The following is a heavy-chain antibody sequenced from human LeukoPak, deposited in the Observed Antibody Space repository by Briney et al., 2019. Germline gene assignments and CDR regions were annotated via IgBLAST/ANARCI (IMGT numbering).Heavy chain of an antibody. CDR3: ARPYTAMGSYYFDY. J-gene: IGHJ4*02. D-gene: IGHD5-18*01. Sequence: ASVKVSCKASGGTFSSYAISWVRQAPGQGLEWMGGIIPIFGTANYAQKFQGRVTITADESTSTAYMELSSLRSEDTAVYYCARPYTAMGSYYFDYWGQGTLVTVSS. V-gene: IGHV1-69*13. CDR1: GGTFSSYA. CDR2: IIPIFGTA.